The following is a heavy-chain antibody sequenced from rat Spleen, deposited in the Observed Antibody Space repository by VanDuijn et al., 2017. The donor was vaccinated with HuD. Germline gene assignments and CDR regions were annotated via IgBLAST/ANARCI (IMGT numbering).Heavy chain of an antibody. V-gene: IGHV5-29*01. CDR3: VRHGYTRYYFDY. CDR1: GFTFSDYG. CDR2: ISYDGSST. Sequence: EVQLVESDGGLVQPGRSLKLSCAASGFTFSDYGMAWVRQAPTKGLEWVATISYDGSSTYYRDSVKGRFTISRDNAKSTLYLQVDFLRSEDTASYYCVRHGYTRYYFDYWGHGVMVTVSS. J-gene: IGHJ2*01. D-gene: IGHD1-9*01.